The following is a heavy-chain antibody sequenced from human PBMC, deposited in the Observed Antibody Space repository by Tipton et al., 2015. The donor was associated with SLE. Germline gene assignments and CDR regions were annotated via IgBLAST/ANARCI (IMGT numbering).Heavy chain of an antibody. CDR3: AQDRRFGEFPYYYMDV. Sequence: GSLRLSCAASGFTFSSYAMSWVRPAPGKGLVWGSAISGSGGSTYYADSVKGRFTISRDNSKNTLYLQMNSLRAEDTAVYYCAQDRRFGEFPYYYMDVWGKGTTVTVSS. CDR1: GFTFSSYA. CDR2: ISGSGGST. V-gene: IGHV3-23*01. D-gene: IGHD3-10*01. J-gene: IGHJ6*03.